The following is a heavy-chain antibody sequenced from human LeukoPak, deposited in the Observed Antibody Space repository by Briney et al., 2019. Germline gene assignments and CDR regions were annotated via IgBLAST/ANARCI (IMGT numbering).Heavy chain of an antibody. V-gene: IGHV1-18*01. CDR2: ISAYNGNT. D-gene: IGHD3-22*01. CDR3: AREHAFYYEGYYMDV. J-gene: IGHJ6*03. CDR1: GYTFTSYG. Sequence: ASVKVSCKASGYTFTSYGISWVRQAPGQGLEWMGWISAYNGNTNYAQKLQGRVTMTTDTSTSTAYMELRSLRSDDTAVYYCAREHAFYYEGYYMDVWGKGTTVTVSS.